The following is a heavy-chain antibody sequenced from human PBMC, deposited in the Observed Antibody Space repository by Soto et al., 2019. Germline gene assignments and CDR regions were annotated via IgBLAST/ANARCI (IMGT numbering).Heavy chain of an antibody. CDR3: ARDSRIVARPAMGSVGFDP. J-gene: IGHJ5*02. V-gene: IGHV3-21*06. CDR2: ISYDGNNI. D-gene: IGHD2-2*01. CDR1: GFTFSSYG. Sequence: GGSLRLSCAASGFTFSSYGMHWVRQAPGKGLEWISSISYDGNNIYYADSVKGRFTISRDNAKSSLYLQMNSLRAEDTAVYYCARDSRIVARPAMGSVGFDPWGQGTLVTVSS.